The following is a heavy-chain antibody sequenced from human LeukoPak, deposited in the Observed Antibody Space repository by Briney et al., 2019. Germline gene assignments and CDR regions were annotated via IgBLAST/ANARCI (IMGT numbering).Heavy chain of an antibody. CDR3: ARCIAARSRFDP. CDR1: GYTFTSNY. CDR2: ISPSGGST. Sequence: ASVKVSCKAFGYTFTSNYMHWVRQAPGQGPEWMGVISPSGGSTTYAQKLQGRVTMTTDTSTSTAYMELRSLRSDDTAVYYCARCIAARSRFDPWGQGTLVTVSS. V-gene: IGHV1-46*01. D-gene: IGHD6-6*01. J-gene: IGHJ5*02.